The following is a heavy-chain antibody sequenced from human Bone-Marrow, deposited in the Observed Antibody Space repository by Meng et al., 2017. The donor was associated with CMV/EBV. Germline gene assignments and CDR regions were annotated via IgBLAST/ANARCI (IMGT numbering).Heavy chain of an antibody. Sequence: GESLKISCAASGFTFSSYAMSWVRQAPGKGLEWVLTFGSSGNTYYADSVKGRFTISRDNSKNTLFLQMNSLRAEDTAVFYCAKRDTTKYFDSWGQGILVTVSS. CDR2: FGSSGNT. V-gene: IGHV3-23*01. CDR1: GFTFSSYA. J-gene: IGHJ4*02. CDR3: AKRDTTKYFDS. D-gene: IGHD5-18*01.